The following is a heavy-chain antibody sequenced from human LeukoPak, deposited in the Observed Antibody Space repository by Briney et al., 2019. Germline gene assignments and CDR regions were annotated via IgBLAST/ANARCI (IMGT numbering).Heavy chain of an antibody. CDR1: GFTFSSYG. J-gene: IGHJ4*02. D-gene: IGHD3-22*01. Sequence: PGGSLRLSCAASGFTFSSYGMHWVRQAPGKGLEWVAFIRYDGSNKYYADSVKGRFTISRDNSKNTLYLQMNSLRAEDTAVYYCVLGGYDSRYLGFDYWGQGTLVTVSS. CDR2: IRYDGSNK. V-gene: IGHV3-30*02. CDR3: VLGGYDSRYLGFDY.